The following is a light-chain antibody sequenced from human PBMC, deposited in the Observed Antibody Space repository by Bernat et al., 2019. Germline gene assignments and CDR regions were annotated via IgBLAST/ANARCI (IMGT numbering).Light chain of an antibody. V-gene: IGKV1-9*01. J-gene: IGKJ5*01. Sequence: DIQLTQSPSFLSASVGDRVTITCRASQVIGTYLAWYHQKPGKAPQLLIYGASTLQSGVPSRCSGSGSGTEFTLTISSLQPEDSATYYCQQLDNFPIPFGQGTRLEIK. CDR2: GAS. CDR1: QVIGTY. CDR3: QQLDNFPIP.